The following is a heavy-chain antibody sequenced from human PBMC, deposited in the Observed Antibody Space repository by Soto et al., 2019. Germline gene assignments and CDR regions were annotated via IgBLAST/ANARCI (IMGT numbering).Heavy chain of an antibody. CDR3: AKDKGSTVVTPDY. Sequence: QVQLVESGGGVVQPGRSLRLSCAASGFTFSSYGMHWVRQAPGKGLEWVAVISYDGSNKYYADSVKGRFTISRDNSKNTLYLQMNSLRAEDTAVYYCAKDKGSTVVTPDYWGQGTLVTVSS. CDR2: ISYDGSNK. CDR1: GFTFSSYG. J-gene: IGHJ4*02. D-gene: IGHD4-17*01. V-gene: IGHV3-30*18.